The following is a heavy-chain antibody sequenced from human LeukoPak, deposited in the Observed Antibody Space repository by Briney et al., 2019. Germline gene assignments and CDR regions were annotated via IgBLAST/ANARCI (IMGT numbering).Heavy chain of an antibody. J-gene: IGHJ6*03. V-gene: IGHV4-4*07. CDR3: ARVPPSYSDPSKIYYYYYVDV. Sequence: PSETLSLTCTVSGGSITNCCWGWIRQPAGRGLDWIGRISSTGNTAYSPSLQSRVTMSVDTSKNQFSLKLNSVTAADTAVYYCARVPPSYSDPSKIYYYYYVDVWGKGTPVTVSS. CDR1: GGSITNCC. CDR2: ISSTGNT. D-gene: IGHD1-26*01.